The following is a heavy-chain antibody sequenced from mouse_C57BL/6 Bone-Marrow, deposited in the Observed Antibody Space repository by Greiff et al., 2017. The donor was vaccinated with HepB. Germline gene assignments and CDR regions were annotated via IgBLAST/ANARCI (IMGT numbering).Heavy chain of an antibody. CDR2: INPGSGGT. D-gene: IGHD2-3*01. V-gene: IGHV1-54*01. CDR3: AREMGRYYAMDY. Sequence: QVQLQQSGAELVRPGTSVKVSCKASGYAFTNYLIEWVNQRPGQGLEWIGVINPGSGGTNYNEKFKGKATLTADKSSSTAYMQLSSLTSEDSAVYFCAREMGRYYAMDYWGQGTSVTVSS. J-gene: IGHJ4*01. CDR1: GYAFTNYL.